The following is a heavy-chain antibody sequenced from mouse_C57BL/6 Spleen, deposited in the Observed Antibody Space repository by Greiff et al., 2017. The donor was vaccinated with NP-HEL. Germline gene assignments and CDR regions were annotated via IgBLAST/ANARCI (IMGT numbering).Heavy chain of an antibody. Sequence: QVHLQQPGAELVRPGTSVKLSCKASGYTFTSYWMHWVKQRPGQGLEWIGVIDPSDSYTNYNQRFKGKATLTVDTSSRTAYIQRSSLTAEDSAIYYCSIPVDSSGLYYFDYWRQGTTLTVSS. CDR1: GYTFTSYW. CDR2: IDPSDSYT. D-gene: IGHD3-2*02. J-gene: IGHJ2*01. CDR3: SIPVDSSGLYYFDY. V-gene: IGHV1-59*01.